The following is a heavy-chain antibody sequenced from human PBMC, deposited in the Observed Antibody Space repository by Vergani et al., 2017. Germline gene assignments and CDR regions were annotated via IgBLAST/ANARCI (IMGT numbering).Heavy chain of an antibody. CDR1: GFTFSSYS. J-gene: IGHJ3*02. D-gene: IGHD6-13*01. CDR2: ISYDGSNK. V-gene: IGHV3-30*03. CDR3: ARDRDSSSWSYAFDI. Sequence: QVQLVESGGGLVKPGGSLRLSCAASGFTFSSYSMNWVRQAPGKGLEWVAVISYDGSNKYYADSVKGRFTISRDNSKNTLYLQMNSLRAEDTAVYYCARDRDSSSWSYAFDIWGQGTMVTVSS.